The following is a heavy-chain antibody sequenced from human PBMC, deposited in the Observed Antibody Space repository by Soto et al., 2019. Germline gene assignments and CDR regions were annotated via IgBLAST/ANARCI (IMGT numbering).Heavy chain of an antibody. V-gene: IGHV5-51*01. CDR1: GYSFTSYW. Sequence: ASVKVSCKASGYSFTSYWIGWVRQMPGKGLEWVGIIYPADSDTRYSPSFQGQVTISVDKSISTAYLQWSSLKASDSAMYYCARRPEYSSSVYFDYWGQGTLVTVSS. CDR2: IYPADSDT. D-gene: IGHD6-6*01. J-gene: IGHJ4*02. CDR3: ARRPEYSSSVYFDY.